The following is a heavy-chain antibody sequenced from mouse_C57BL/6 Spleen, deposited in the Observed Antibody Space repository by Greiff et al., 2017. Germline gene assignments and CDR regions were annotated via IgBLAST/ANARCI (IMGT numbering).Heavy chain of an antibody. Sequence: EVKLMESGGGLVKPGGSLKLSCAASGFTFSDYGMHWVRQAPEKGLEWVAYISSGSSTIYYADTVKGRFTVSRDNAKNTLFLQMTSLRSEDTAMYYWARPQSTVVPFAYWGQGTLVTVSA. D-gene: IGHD1-1*01. CDR3: ARPQSTVVPFAY. J-gene: IGHJ3*01. V-gene: IGHV5-17*01. CDR1: GFTFSDYG. CDR2: ISSGSSTI.